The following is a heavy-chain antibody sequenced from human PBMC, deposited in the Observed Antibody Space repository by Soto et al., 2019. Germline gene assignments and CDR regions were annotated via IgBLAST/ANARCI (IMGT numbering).Heavy chain of an antibody. J-gene: IGHJ4*02. CDR2: ISDDGSNK. D-gene: IGHD3-9*01. CDR3: AKDLPGLALDY. CDR1: GFTFSSYG. V-gene: IGHV3-30*18. Sequence: PGGSLRLSCAASGFTFSSYGMHLVRQDGGEGVGWVAVISDDGSNKYYADSVKGRFTIARDNTKNTLYLQMISLGAEDTAVYYCAKDLPGLALDYWGQGTLVTVSS.